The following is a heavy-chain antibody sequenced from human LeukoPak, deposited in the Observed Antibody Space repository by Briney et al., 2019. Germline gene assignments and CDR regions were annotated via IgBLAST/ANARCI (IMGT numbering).Heavy chain of an antibody. D-gene: IGHD1-26*01. Sequence: GGSLRLSCAASGFTFSSYAMSWVRQAPGKGLEWVSAISGSGGSTYYADSVKGRSTISRDNSKNTLYLQMNSLRAEDTAVYYCAKEINSSGSPDDAFDIWGQGTMVTVSS. V-gene: IGHV3-23*01. CDR2: ISGSGGST. J-gene: IGHJ3*02. CDR3: AKEINSSGSPDDAFDI. CDR1: GFTFSSYA.